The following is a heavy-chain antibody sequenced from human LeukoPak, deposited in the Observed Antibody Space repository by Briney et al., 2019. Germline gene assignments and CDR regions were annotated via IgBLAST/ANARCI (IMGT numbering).Heavy chain of an antibody. J-gene: IGHJ6*04. CDR1: GFTFSSYG. Sequence: PERSLRLSCAASGFTFSSYGMHWVRQAPGKGLEWVAVISYDGSNKYYADSVKGRFTISRDNSENTLYLQMNSLRAEDTAVYYCAKTYYYGSGSYSNYYYGMDVWGKGTTVTVSS. D-gene: IGHD3-10*01. CDR3: AKTYYYGSGSYSNYYYGMDV. CDR2: ISYDGSNK. V-gene: IGHV3-30*18.